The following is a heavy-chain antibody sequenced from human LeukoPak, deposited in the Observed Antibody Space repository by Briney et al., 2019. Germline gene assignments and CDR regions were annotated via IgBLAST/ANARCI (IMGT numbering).Heavy chain of an antibody. V-gene: IGHV4-59*12. Sequence: SETLSLTCTVSGGSISSYYWSWIRQPPGKGLEWIGYIYYSGSTNYNPSLKSRVTISVDTSKNQFSLKLSSVTAADTAVYYCASGYYDRRSYYWGQGTLVTVSS. CDR1: GGSISSYY. CDR2: IYYSGST. D-gene: IGHD3-22*01. J-gene: IGHJ4*02. CDR3: ASGYYDRRSYY.